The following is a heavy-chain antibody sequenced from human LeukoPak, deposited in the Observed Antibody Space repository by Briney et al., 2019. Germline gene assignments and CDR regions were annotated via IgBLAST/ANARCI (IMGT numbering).Heavy chain of an antibody. CDR2: ISYDGSNK. V-gene: IGHV3-30-3*01. CDR1: GFTFSSYA. J-gene: IGHJ4*02. Sequence: HPGGSLRLSCAASGFTFSSYAMHWVRQAPGKGLEWVAVISYDGSNKYYADSVKGRFTISRDNSKNTLYLQMNSLRAEDTAVYYCARTPGGDYWGQGTLVTVSS. D-gene: IGHD2-15*01. CDR3: ARTPGGDY.